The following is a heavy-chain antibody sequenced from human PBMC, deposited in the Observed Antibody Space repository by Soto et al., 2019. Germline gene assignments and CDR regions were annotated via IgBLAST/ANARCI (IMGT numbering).Heavy chain of an antibody. V-gene: IGHV4-61*01. Sequence: QVQLQESGPGLVKPSETLSLTCAVSGDSVSNENYYWSWIRQSPGKGLEWIGYIYYSGTTNYNSYLKSRLTLSVDMSKNQFSLKLTSVPTADTAVYFCARSQRGRTAFTFDYWGQGALVTVSS. CDR1: GDSVSNENYY. J-gene: IGHJ4*02. CDR3: ARSQRGRTAFTFDY. CDR2: IYYSGTT. D-gene: IGHD3-16*01.